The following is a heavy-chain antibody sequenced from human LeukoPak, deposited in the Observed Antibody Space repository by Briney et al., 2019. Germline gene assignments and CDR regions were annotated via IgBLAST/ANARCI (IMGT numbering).Heavy chain of an antibody. J-gene: IGHJ3*02. D-gene: IGHD1-26*01. CDR2: ISSSSSYI. CDR1: GFTFSSYS. CDR3: AKGGGSYPHDAFDI. V-gene: IGHV3-21*04. Sequence: GGSLRLSCAASGFTFSSYSMNWVRQAPGKGLEWVSSISSSSSYIYYADSVKGRFTISRDNAKNSLYLQMNSLRAEDTALYYCAKGGGSYPHDAFDIWGQGTMVTVSS.